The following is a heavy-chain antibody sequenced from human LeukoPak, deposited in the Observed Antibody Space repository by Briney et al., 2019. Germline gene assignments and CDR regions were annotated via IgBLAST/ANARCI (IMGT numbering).Heavy chain of an antibody. CDR1: GFTFSSYA. CDR2: ISYDGSNK. Sequence: QPGRSLRLSCAASGFTFSSYAMHWVRQAPGKGLEWVAVISYDGSNKYYADSVKGRFTISRDNSKNTLYLQMNSLKTEDTAVYYCTRLGYSSPPRGDYWGQGTLVTVSS. D-gene: IGHD6-13*01. J-gene: IGHJ4*02. CDR3: TRLGYSSPPRGDY. V-gene: IGHV3-30-3*01.